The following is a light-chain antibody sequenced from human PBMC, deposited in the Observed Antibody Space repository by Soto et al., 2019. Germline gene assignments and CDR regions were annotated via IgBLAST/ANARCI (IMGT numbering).Light chain of an antibody. Sequence: EIVMTQSPATLSVSPGERATLSCRASQSVSSNFAWYQQKPGQAPRLLIYGTSTRATRIPPRFSGSGSATECPLTISSLQSEDFAVYYCQQYNRWPYTFGRGTKLEIK. CDR1: QSVSSN. J-gene: IGKJ2*01. V-gene: IGKV3-15*01. CDR2: GTS. CDR3: QQYNRWPYT.